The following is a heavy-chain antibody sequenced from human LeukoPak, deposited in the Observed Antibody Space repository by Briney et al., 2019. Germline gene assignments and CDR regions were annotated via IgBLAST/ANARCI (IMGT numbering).Heavy chain of an antibody. CDR2: IYYSGST. D-gene: IGHD5-24*01. V-gene: IGHV4-59*01. J-gene: IGHJ4*02. Sequence: SETLSLTCTVSGGSISSYYWSWIRQPPGKGLEWIGYIYYSGSTNYNPSLKSRVTISVDTSKNQFSLKLSSVTAADTAVYYCARVGGDGYNYAPSLDYWGQGTLVTVSS. CDR3: ARVGGDGYNYAPSLDY. CDR1: GGSISSYY.